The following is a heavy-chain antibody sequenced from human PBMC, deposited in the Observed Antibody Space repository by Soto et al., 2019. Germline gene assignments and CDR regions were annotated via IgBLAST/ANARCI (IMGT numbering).Heavy chain of an antibody. V-gene: IGHV3-48*02. CDR3: ARDRTVTTEILDY. CDR2: IGSSSSTI. J-gene: IGHJ4*02. Sequence: EVQLVESGGGLVQPGGSLRLSCAASGFTFSSYSMNWVRQAPGKGLEWVSYIGSSSSTINYEDSGRGRFTNSRDNAKNSLYLQLNSLRDEDTAVYYCARDRTVTTEILDYWGQGTLVTVSS. D-gene: IGHD4-17*01. CDR1: GFTFSSYS.